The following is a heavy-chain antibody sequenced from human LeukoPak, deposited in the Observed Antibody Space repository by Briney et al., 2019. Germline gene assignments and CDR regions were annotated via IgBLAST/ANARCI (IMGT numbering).Heavy chain of an antibody. D-gene: IGHD2-21*02. Sequence: SETLSLTCTVSGVSISSSNSYWGWIRQPPGKGLEWIGSTYYSGNTYYSASLKSQVSISIDTSKNQFSLKLSSVTAADTAVYYCARSCGGDCYTDYWGQGTLVTVSS. V-gene: IGHV4-39*01. CDR3: ARSCGGDCYTDY. CDR1: GVSISSSNSY. J-gene: IGHJ4*02. CDR2: TYYSGNT.